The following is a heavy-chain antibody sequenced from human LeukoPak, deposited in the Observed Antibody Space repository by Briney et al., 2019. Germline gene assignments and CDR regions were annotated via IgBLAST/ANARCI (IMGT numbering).Heavy chain of an antibody. V-gene: IGHV4-34*01. D-gene: IGHD3-10*01. J-gene: IGHJ4*02. CDR3: ARHLRLNPYGY. CDR1: GGSFSGYY. CDR2: INHSGST. Sequence: SETLSLTCAVYGGSFSGYYWSWIRQPPGKGLEWIGEINHSGSTNYNPSLKSRVTISVDTSKNQFSLKLSSVTAADTAVYYCARHLRLNPYGYWGQGTLVTVSS.